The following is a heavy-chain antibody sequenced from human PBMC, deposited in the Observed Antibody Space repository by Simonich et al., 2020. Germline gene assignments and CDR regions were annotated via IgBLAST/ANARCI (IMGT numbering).Heavy chain of an antibody. CDR3: ARDYSNYDAFDI. J-gene: IGHJ3*02. V-gene: IGHV3-74*01. D-gene: IGHD4-4*01. CDR2: VNSDGSST. Sequence: EVQLVESGGGLVQPGGSLRLSCAATGFTFSSYWMHWVRQAPGKGLVWVSRVNSDGSSTSYADSVKGRFTISRDNAKNTLYLQMNSLRAEDTAVYYCARDYSNYDAFDIWGQGTMVTVSS. CDR1: GFTFSSYW.